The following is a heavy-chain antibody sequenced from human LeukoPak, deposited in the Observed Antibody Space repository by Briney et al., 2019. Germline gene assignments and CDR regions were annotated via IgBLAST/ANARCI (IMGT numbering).Heavy chain of an antibody. J-gene: IGHJ3*02. Sequence: SETLSLTCTVSGCSISSGDYYWSWIRQPPGKSLEWIGYIYYSGSTYYNPSLKSRVTISVDTSKNQFSLKLSSVTAADTAVYYCARAETSGAAFDIWGQGTMVTVSS. CDR1: GCSISSGDYY. CDR2: IYYSGST. D-gene: IGHD1-14*01. CDR3: ARAETSGAAFDI. V-gene: IGHV4-30-4*01.